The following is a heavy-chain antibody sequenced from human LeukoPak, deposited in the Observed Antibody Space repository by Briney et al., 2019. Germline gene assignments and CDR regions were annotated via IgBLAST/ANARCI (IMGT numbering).Heavy chain of an antibody. CDR2: IYYSGST. J-gene: IGHJ5*02. CDR1: GGSINSGDYY. Sequence: PSETLSLTCTVSGGSINSGDYYWVWIRQPPGKGLEWIGSIYYSGSTSYNPSLKSRVTMTVDTSKSQFSLKLSSVTAADTAVYFCGRSPPIWFAGRGWFHPWGQGTPVTVSS. D-gene: IGHD3-10*01. CDR3: GRSPPIWFAGRGWFHP. V-gene: IGHV4-39*07.